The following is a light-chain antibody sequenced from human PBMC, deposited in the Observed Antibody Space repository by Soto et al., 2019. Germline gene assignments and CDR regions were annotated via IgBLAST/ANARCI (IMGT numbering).Light chain of an antibody. J-gene: IGKJ4*01. CDR3: QQHISWPLT. Sequence: EIVLPQSPATLSLSPGARATLSCRASQSVTNSLAWYQQKPGQAPRLLVYDASNRATGIPTRFSGSGSGTDFTLTISNLEPEDFAVYYCQQHISWPLTVGGGTKVDIK. CDR1: QSVTNS. CDR2: DAS. V-gene: IGKV3-11*01.